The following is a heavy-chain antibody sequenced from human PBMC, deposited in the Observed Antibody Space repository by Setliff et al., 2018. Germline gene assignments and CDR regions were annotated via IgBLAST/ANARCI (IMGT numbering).Heavy chain of an antibody. CDR1: GDSISGDY. Sequence: PSETLSLTCTVSGDSISGDYWSWIRQPPGKGLEWIEFIHYSGSTNYNPSLKSRVTISLDTPKNQFSLRLSSVTAADTAVYYCARTRYGLGGRPYWGQGTLVTVSS. D-gene: IGHD2-15*01. J-gene: IGHJ4*02. CDR2: IHYSGST. V-gene: IGHV4-59*01. CDR3: ARTRYGLGGRPY.